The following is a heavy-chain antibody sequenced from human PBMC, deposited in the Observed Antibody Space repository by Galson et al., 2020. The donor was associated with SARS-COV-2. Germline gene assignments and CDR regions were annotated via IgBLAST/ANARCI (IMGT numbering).Heavy chain of an antibody. CDR3: ARVRGYYDSSGYTDAFDI. V-gene: IGHV4-30-4*01. J-gene: IGHJ3*02. CDR2: MYNSGGT. Sequence: ETSETLSLTCTVSGGSISSADYYWSWIPQPPGKGLEWIGYMYNSGGTYYNPSLKSRVTISVDTSKNQFSLKLTSVTAEDTAVYYWARVRGYYDSSGYTDAFDIWGQGTMVTVSS. CDR1: GGSISSADYY. D-gene: IGHD3-22*01.